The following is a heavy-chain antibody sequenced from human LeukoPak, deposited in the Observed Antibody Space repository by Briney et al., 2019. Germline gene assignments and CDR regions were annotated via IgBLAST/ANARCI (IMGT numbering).Heavy chain of an antibody. J-gene: IGHJ3*02. CDR1: GDSISSGGYS. D-gene: IGHD3-22*01. CDR2: IHDSGST. V-gene: IGHV4-30-4*07. CDR3: ARVSYYYDSSGSSDAFDI. Sequence: SETLSLTCAVSGDSISSGGYSWSWIRQTPGKGLEWIAYIHDSGSTYNNPSLKTRLSISIDTSKNQFSLKLNSVTAADTAVYYCARVSYYYDSSGSSDAFDIWGQGTMVTVSS.